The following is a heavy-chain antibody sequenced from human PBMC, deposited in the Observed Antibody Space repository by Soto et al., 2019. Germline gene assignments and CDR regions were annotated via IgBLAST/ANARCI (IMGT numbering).Heavy chain of an antibody. CDR3: ANVVSGGQIDY. Sequence: SETLSLTCTVSGVSINNYYWTWIRQPPGKRLEWIGAIYYTGSTTYNPSLRSRVTFSVDTSKNQFSLSLTSVTAADTAVYFCANVVSGGQIDYWGQGTLVTVSS. J-gene: IGHJ4*02. CDR2: IYYTGST. D-gene: IGHD2-15*01. V-gene: IGHV4-59*01. CDR1: GVSINNYY.